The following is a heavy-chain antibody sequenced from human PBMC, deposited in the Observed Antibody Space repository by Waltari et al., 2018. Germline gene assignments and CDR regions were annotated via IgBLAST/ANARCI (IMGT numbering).Heavy chain of an antibody. D-gene: IGHD3-3*01. V-gene: IGHV1-8*03. Sequence: QVQQVQSGAEVKRPGASVKVSCKASGYTFTSYDINWVRQATGQGLEWMGWMNPNSGNTGYAQKFQGRVTITRNTSISTAYMELSSLRSEDTAVYYCARGITIFGVVRGTYMDVWGKGTTVTISS. J-gene: IGHJ6*03. CDR1: GYTFTSYD. CDR2: MNPNSGNT. CDR3: ARGITIFGVVRGTYMDV.